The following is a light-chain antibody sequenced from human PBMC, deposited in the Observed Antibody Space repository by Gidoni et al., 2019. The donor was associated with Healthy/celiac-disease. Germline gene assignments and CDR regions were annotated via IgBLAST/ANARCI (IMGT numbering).Light chain of an antibody. V-gene: IGLV3-19*01. CDR1: SLRSYY. Sequence: SSELTQDPAVSVALGQTVRITCQGDSLRSYYASWYQQKPGQAPVLVIYGKNNRPSGIPDRFSGSSSGNTAYSTITGAQAEDEADYYCNSRDSSGNHVVFGGGTKLTVL. CDR3: NSRDSSGNHVV. J-gene: IGLJ2*01. CDR2: GKN.